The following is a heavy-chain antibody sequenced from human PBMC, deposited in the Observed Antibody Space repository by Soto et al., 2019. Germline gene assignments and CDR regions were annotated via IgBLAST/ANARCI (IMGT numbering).Heavy chain of an antibody. V-gene: IGHV3-7*01. Sequence: GGSLRLSCAASGFTFSNYCMTWVRQAPGRGLEWVANIKQDGSERYYVDSVKGRFTISRDDAKNSLYLQMNSVRAEDTSVYYCARSPGISGSTFFDFWGQGTPVTVSS. CDR3: ARSPGISGSTFFDF. CDR2: IKQDGSER. J-gene: IGHJ4*02. CDR1: GFTFSNYC. D-gene: IGHD1-7*01.